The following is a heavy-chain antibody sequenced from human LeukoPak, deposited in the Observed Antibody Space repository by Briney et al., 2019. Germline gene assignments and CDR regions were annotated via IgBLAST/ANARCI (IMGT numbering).Heavy chain of an antibody. D-gene: IGHD5-18*01. Sequence: PSETLSLTCTVSGGSISSSSYYWGWIRQPPGKGLEWIGSIYYSGSTYYNPSLKSRVTISVDTSKNQFSLKLSSVTAADTAVYYCAREGVDTAMVTWFDYWGQGTLVTVSS. V-gene: IGHV4-39*02. CDR1: GGSISSSSYY. J-gene: IGHJ5*01. CDR2: IYYSGST. CDR3: AREGVDTAMVTWFDY.